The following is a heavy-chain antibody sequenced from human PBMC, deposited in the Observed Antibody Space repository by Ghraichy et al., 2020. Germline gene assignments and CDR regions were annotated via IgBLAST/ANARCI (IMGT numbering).Heavy chain of an antibody. Sequence: ASVKVSCKASGYTFTSYGISWVRQAPGQGLEWMGWISAYNGHTNYAQKLQGRVTMTTDNSTSTAYMELRRLRSDDTAVYYCARDEEDLLDYWGQGTLVTVYS. V-gene: IGHV1-18*01. CDR2: ISAYNGHT. CDR3: ARDEEDLLDY. CDR1: GYTFTSYG. J-gene: IGHJ4*02.